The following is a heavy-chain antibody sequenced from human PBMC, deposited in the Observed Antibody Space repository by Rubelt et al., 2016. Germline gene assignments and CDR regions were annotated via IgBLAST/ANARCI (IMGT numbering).Heavy chain of an antibody. CDR1: GYTFTSYG. D-gene: IGHD6-19*01. CDR3: ARDKEWLATRGFQNWFDP. V-gene: IGHV1-18*01. CDR2: ISGYNGNT. Sequence: QVQLVQSGAEVKKPGASVTVSCKASGYTFTSYGISWVRQAPGQGLEWMGWISGYNGNTNYAQKLQGRVTMTTDTSTSTAYMELRSLRSDDTAVYYCARDKEWLATRGFQNWFDPWGQGTLVTVSS. J-gene: IGHJ5*02.